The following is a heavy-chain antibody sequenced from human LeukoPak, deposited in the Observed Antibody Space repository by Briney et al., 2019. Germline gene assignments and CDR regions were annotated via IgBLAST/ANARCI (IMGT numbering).Heavy chain of an antibody. CDR2: ISGTGGSP. D-gene: IGHD2-15*01. CDR1: GFTFYNYA. CDR3: AKGVVVAGRGYYFDF. Sequence: GGSLRPSCVASGFTFYNYAMGWVRQAPGKGLEWVSSISGTGGSPYSADSVKGRFTISRDNSNNTLYLQLNSLRAEDTAVYFCAKGVVVAGRGYYFDFWGQGTPVTVSS. J-gene: IGHJ4*02. V-gene: IGHV3-23*01.